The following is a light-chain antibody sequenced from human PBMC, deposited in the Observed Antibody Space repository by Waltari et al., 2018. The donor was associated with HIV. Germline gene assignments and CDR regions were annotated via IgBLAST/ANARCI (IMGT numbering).Light chain of an antibody. CDR1: SGSVSTSYY. CDR3: VLFMGNGIWV. V-gene: IGLV8-61*01. CDR2: STT. J-gene: IGLJ3*02. Sequence: QTVVTQEPSFSVSPGGTVTLTCGWSSGSVSTSYYPSWYQQTPGQAPRPLVYSTTTRSSGVPDRFSGSIIGNKAALTITGAQADDESDYYCVLFMGNGIWVFGGGTKLTVL.